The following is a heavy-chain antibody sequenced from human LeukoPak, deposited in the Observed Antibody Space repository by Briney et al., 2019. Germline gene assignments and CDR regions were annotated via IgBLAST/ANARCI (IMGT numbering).Heavy chain of an antibody. CDR1: GYSFTSYW. CDR3: ARRISGYYIDY. J-gene: IGHJ4*02. D-gene: IGHD1-26*01. CDR2: IYPGDSDT. V-gene: IGHV5-51*01. Sequence: GESLKISCKGSGYSFTSYWIGWVRQMPGKGLEWMGIIYPGDSDTRYSPSFQGQVTIPADKSISTAYLQWSSLKASDTAIYFCARRISGYYIDYWGQGTLVSVSS.